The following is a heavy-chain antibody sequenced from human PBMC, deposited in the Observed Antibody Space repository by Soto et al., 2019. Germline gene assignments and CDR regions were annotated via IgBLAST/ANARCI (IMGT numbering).Heavy chain of an antibody. CDR1: GFIFTDYS. CDR2: ISSTGRYI. CDR3: ARDPSDLWEPDQYFQH. Sequence: PGGSLRLSCAASGFIFTDYSVNWVRQAPGKGLEWVSSISSTGRYINYADSVKGRFTISRDNAKNSLYLQMDSLRAEDTAVYYCARDPSDLWEPDQYFQHWGRGTLVTVS. J-gene: IGHJ1*01. D-gene: IGHD1-26*01. V-gene: IGHV3-21*01.